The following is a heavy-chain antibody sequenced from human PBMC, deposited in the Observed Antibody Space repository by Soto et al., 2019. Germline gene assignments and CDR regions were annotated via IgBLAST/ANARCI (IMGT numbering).Heavy chain of an antibody. D-gene: IGHD4-17*01. CDR1: GGTFSSYA. CDR2: IIPIFGTA. V-gene: IGHV1-69*13. J-gene: IGHJ4*02. CDR3: AREVGYGDYVFDY. Sequence: SVKVSCKASGGTFSSYAISWVRQAPGQGLEWMGGIIPIFGTANYAQKFQGRVTITADESTSTAYMELSSLRSEDTAVYYCAREVGYGDYVFDYWGQGTLVTVSS.